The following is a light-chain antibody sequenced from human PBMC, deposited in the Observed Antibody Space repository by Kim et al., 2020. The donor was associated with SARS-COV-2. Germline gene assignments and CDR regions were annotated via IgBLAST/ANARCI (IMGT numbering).Light chain of an antibody. CDR1: QSVSSN. J-gene: IGKJ1*01. V-gene: IGKV3-15*01. CDR2: GAS. Sequence: EIVMTQSPATLSVSPVERATLSCRASQSVSSNLAWYQQKPGQAPRLLIYGASTRDTGIPARFSGSGSGTEFTLTISSLQSEDFAVYYCQQYNNWPPWTFGQGTKVDIK. CDR3: QQYNNWPPWT.